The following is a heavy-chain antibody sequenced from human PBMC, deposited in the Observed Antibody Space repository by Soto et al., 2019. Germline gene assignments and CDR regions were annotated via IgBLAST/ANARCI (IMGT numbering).Heavy chain of an antibody. J-gene: IGHJ6*02. V-gene: IGHV3-23*01. D-gene: IGHD6-19*01. CDR2: ISGSGGST. CDR3: AKDRGQWLIPPPENYGMDV. CDR1: GFTFSSYA. Sequence: GGSLRLSCAASGFTFSSYAMSWVRQAPGKGLEWVSAISGSGGSTYYADSVKGRFTISRDNSKNTLYLQMNSLRAEDTAVYYCAKDRGQWLIPPPENYGMDVWGQGTTVTVSS.